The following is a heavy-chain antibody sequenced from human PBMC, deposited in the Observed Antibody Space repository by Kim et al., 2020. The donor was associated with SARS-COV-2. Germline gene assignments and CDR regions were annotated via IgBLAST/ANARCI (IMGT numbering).Heavy chain of an antibody. V-gene: IGHV3-21*01. J-gene: IGHJ6*02. CDR2: ISSSSSYI. CDR3: ARVGDGSSVSVYYYYGMDV. CDR1: GFTFSSYS. D-gene: IGHD3-10*01. Sequence: GGSLRLSCAASGFTFSSYSMNWVRQAPGKGLEWVSSISSSSSYIYYADSVKGRFTISRDNAKNSLYLQMNSLRAEDTAVYYCARVGDGSSVSVYYYYGMDVWGQGTTVTVSS.